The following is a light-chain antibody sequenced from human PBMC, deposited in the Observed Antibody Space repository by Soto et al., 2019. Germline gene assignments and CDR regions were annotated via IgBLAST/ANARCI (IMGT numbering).Light chain of an antibody. CDR2: ENN. CDR1: SSNIGSSD. J-gene: IGLJ2*01. V-gene: IGLV1-47*01. Sequence: QSVLTQPPSVSGTPGQRVSISCSGSSSNIGSSDVYWYQQLPGTAPKLFIYENNRRPSGVPDRFSGSKSGTSASLAISGLRSEDEADYYGATWDDSLSGPVFGGGTKLTVL. CDR3: ATWDDSLSGPV.